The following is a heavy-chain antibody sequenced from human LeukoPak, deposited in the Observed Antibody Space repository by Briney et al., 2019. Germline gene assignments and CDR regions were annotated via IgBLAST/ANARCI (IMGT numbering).Heavy chain of an antibody. Sequence: GGSLRLSCAASGFTFSSYAMSWVRQAPGKGLEWVSAISGSGGSTYYADSVKGRFTISRDNSKNTLFLQMNSLRPEDTAVYYCARDLKTAMDYFDYWGQGALVTVSS. CDR2: ISGSGGST. V-gene: IGHV3-23*01. J-gene: IGHJ4*02. CDR1: GFTFSSYA. CDR3: ARDLKTAMDYFDY. D-gene: IGHD2-2*01.